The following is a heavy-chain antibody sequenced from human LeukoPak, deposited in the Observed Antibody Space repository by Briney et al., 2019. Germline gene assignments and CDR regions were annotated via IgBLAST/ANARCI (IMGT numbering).Heavy chain of an antibody. CDR3: ITDPGHYASH. CDR1: GFTFTTAW. Sequence: GGSLRLSCAASGFTFTTAWMSWVRQAPGQGLEWVARSKSKNNGGTTDYAAPVKGRFTISRDDSKNTLYLQMNSLKSEDTAVYYCITDPGHYASHWVQGTLVTLSS. V-gene: IGHV3-15*01. J-gene: IGHJ4*02. D-gene: IGHD2-2*01. CDR2: SKSKNNGGTT.